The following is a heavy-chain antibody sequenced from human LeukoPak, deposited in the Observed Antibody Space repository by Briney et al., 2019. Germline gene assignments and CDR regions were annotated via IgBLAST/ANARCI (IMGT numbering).Heavy chain of an antibody. CDR2: IYYSGST. Sequence: PSETLSLTCTVSGGSISSYYWSWIRQPPGKGLEWIGYIYYSGSTNYNPSLKSRVTISVDTSKNQFSLKLSSVTAADTAVYYCARHTRQWLVPGYFDYWGQGTLVTVSS. V-gene: IGHV4-59*08. D-gene: IGHD6-19*01. J-gene: IGHJ4*02. CDR3: ARHTRQWLVPGYFDY. CDR1: GGSISSYY.